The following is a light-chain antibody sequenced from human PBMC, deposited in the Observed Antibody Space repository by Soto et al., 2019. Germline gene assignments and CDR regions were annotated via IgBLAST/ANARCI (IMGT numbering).Light chain of an antibody. CDR2: ENY. CDR3: GTWDSSLTTFV. V-gene: IGLV1-51*02. Sequence: QSVLTQPPSVSAAPGQTVTISCSGSSSDIGRNYVSWYKHLPRTAPKLLIYENYKRPSGIPDRFSGSKSGTSATLGITGLQTADEADYYCGTWDSSLTTFVFGTGTKVTVL. CDR1: SSDIGRNY. J-gene: IGLJ1*01.